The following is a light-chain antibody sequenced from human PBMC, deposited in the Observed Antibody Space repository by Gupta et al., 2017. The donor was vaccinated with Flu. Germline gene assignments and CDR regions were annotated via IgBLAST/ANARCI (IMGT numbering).Light chain of an antibody. CDR2: SAS. CDR3: QQYNNCPPA. Sequence: PPTFPVSLGERATVSCRASQDMSNNLAWYQQKPGQAPRLLIYSASSRATGVPARFSGSGSGTLFTLTISSLQPEDFAVYFCQQYNNCPPAFGQGTKVEV. CDR1: QDMSNN. J-gene: IGKJ1*01. V-gene: IGKV3-15*01.